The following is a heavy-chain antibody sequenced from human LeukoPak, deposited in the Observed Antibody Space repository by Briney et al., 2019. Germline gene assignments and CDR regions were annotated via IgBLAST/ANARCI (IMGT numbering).Heavy chain of an antibody. V-gene: IGHV1-18*01. Sequence: ASVKVSCKASGYTFTSYGISCVRQAPGQGLEWMGWISAYNGNTNYAQKLQGRVTMTTDTSTSTAYMELRSLRSDDTAVYYCAREDWSGYWFDPWGQGTLVTVSS. CDR1: GYTFTSYG. CDR2: ISAYNGNT. D-gene: IGHD3-3*01. CDR3: AREDWSGYWFDP. J-gene: IGHJ5*02.